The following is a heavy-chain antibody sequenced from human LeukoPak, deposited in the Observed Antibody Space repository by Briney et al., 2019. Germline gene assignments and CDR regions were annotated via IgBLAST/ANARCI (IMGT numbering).Heavy chain of an antibody. CDR2: IIPIFGTA. Sequence: SVKVSCEASGGTFSSYAISWVRQAPGQGLEWMGGIIPIFGTANYAQKFQGRVTITADESTSTAYMELSSLRSEDTAVYYCARGSKEDGYPWGDYWGQGTLVTVSS. J-gene: IGHJ4*02. D-gene: IGHD5-24*01. V-gene: IGHV1-69*01. CDR3: ARGSKEDGYPWGDY. CDR1: GGTFSSYA.